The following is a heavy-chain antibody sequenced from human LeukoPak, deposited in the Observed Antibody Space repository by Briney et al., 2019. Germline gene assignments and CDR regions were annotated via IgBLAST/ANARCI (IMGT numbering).Heavy chain of an antibody. J-gene: IGHJ3*02. CDR1: GGTFSSYT. D-gene: IGHD3-22*01. Sequence: SVKVSCKASGGTFSSYTISWVRQAPGQGLEWMGRIIPILGIASYAQKFQGRVTITADKSTSTAYMELSSLRSEDTAVYYCASREAQDYYDSSGYYPGQNAFDIWGQGTMVTVSS. V-gene: IGHV1-69*02. CDR3: ASREAQDYYDSSGYYPGQNAFDI. CDR2: IIPILGIA.